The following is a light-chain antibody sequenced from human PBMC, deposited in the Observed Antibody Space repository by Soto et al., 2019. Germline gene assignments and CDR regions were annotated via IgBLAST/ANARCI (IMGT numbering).Light chain of an antibody. CDR2: WAS. CDR1: QSVFYISNNNHS. V-gene: IGKV4-1*01. Sequence: DIVMTQSPDSLAVSVGERVTINCTSSQSVFYISNNNHSLACYHQKPGQHPNLLIYWASTRESGVPDRFSVTGYGTDFTLTLSSLQAEDVAVYYCHQYYSIPWTFGQGTTVEIK. J-gene: IGKJ1*01. CDR3: HQYYSIPWT.